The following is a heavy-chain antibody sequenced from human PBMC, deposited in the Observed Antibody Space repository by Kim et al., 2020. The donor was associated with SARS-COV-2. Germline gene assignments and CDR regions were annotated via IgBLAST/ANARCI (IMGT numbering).Heavy chain of an antibody. J-gene: IGHJ6*02. CDR1: GFTFSNAW. D-gene: IGHD2-21*02. CDR2: IKSKTDGGTT. Sequence: GGSLRLSCAASGFTFSNAWMSWVRQAPGKGLEWVGRIKSKTDGGTTDYAAPVKGRFTISRDDSKNTLYLQMNSLKTEDTAVYYCTTDGTIVVVTARYYYYGMDVWGQGTTVTVSS. V-gene: IGHV3-15*01. CDR3: TTDGTIVVVTARYYYYGMDV.